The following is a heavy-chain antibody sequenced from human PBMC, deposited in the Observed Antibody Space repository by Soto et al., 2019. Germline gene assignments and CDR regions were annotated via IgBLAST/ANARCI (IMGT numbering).Heavy chain of an antibody. CDR2: ISAYNGNT. V-gene: IGHV1-18*01. CDR1: GCTVTSYG. D-gene: IGHD3-3*01. J-gene: IGHJ6*03. CDR3: ARDARSPYDFWSGYYTGYYYYYMDV. Sequence: ASVKVSCKASGCTVTSYGISWVRQAPGQGLEWMGWISAYNGNTNYAQKLQGRVTMTTDTSTSTAYMELRSLRSDDTAVYYCARDARSPYDFWSGYYTGYYYYYMDVWGKGTTVTVSS.